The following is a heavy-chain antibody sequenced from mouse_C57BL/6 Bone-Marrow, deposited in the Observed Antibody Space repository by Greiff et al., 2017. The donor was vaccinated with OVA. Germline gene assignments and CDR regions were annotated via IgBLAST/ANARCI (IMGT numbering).Heavy chain of an antibody. Sequence: VQLKESGAELARPGASVKMSCKASGYTFTSYTMHWVKQRPGQGLEWIGYINPSSGYTKYNQKFKDKATLTADKSSSTAYMQLSSLTSEDSAVYYCAATVVAYYYAMDYWGQGTSVTVSS. CDR3: AATVVAYYYAMDY. V-gene: IGHV1-4*01. J-gene: IGHJ4*01. CDR1: GYTFTSYT. CDR2: INPSSGYT. D-gene: IGHD1-1*01.